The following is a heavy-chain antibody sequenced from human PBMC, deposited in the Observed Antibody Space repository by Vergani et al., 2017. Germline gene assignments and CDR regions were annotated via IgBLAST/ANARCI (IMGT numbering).Heavy chain of an antibody. CDR2: INPNSGGT. Sequence: QVQLVQSGAEVKKPGASVKVSCKASGYTFTGYYMHWVRQAPGQGLEWMGWINPNSGGTNYAQKFQGRVTMTRDTSISTAYMELSRLRSDDTAVYYCARGYGGHEGHYYYYMDVWGKGTTVTVSS. D-gene: IGHD4-23*01. V-gene: IGHV1-2*02. CDR3: ARGYGGHEGHYYYYMDV. CDR1: GYTFTGYY. J-gene: IGHJ6*03.